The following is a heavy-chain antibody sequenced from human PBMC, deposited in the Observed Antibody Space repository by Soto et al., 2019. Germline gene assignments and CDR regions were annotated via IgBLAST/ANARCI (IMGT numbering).Heavy chain of an antibody. Sequence: GASVKVSCKGSGYDFTTYGITWVRQAPGQGLEWMGWISAYNGNTNYAQKLQGRVTMTTDTSTSTAYMELRSLRSDDTAVYYCARDSPPVDYWGQGTLVTVSS. J-gene: IGHJ4*02. CDR3: ARDSPPVDY. V-gene: IGHV1-18*01. CDR2: ISAYNGNT. CDR1: GYDFTTYG.